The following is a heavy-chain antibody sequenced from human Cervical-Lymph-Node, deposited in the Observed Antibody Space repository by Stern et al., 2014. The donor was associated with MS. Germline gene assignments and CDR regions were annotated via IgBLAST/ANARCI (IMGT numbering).Heavy chain of an antibody. CDR2: ISYDGRDK. V-gene: IGHV3-30*04. J-gene: IGHJ4*02. Sequence: VQLVESGGGVVQPGRSLRLSCAASGFVFRRYALHWVRQAPGKGLEWVSRISYDGRDKYCTDSVKGRFTVSRDNSNNTVDLEMNSLRLEDTAVYYCAKGGSGSYLDWGQGSLVTVSS. D-gene: IGHD1-26*01. CDR1: GFVFRRYA. CDR3: AKGGSGSYLD.